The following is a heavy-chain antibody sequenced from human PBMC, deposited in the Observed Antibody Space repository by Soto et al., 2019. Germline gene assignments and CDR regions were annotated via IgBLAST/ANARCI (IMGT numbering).Heavy chain of an antibody. CDR3: ARLNVVDFLGGYPFDP. CDR2: IYYSGST. J-gene: IGHJ5*02. D-gene: IGHD3-3*01. Sequence: SETLSLTCTVSGGSISSYYWSWIRQPPGKGLEWIGYIYYSGSTNYNPSLKSRVTISVDTAKNQFSLKLSSVTAADTAVYYCARLNVVDFLGGYPFDPWGQGTLVTVSS. CDR1: GGSISSYY. V-gene: IGHV4-59*08.